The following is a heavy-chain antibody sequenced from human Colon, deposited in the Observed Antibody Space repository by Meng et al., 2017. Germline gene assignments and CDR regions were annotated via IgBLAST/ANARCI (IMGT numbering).Heavy chain of an antibody. CDR2: VYYTGSA. CDR1: GGSVSSHRYY. CDR3: ASGRVSYSSIDF. D-gene: IGHD1-26*01. V-gene: IGHV4-61*03. J-gene: IGHJ4*02. Sequence: LKRSESGTRLLRPSANRFLTCTLSGGSVSSHRYYWSWIRQTPGKGMEWNGYVYYTGSANYHPSLTCPVPISVATSKTHFSLHLTSVTAAATAVYYCASGRVSYSSIDFWGQGTLVTVSS.